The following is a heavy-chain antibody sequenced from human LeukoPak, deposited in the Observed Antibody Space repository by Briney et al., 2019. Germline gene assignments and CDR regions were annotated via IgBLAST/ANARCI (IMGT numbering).Heavy chain of an antibody. CDR3: ARVGCSGGSCYPDY. D-gene: IGHD2-15*01. J-gene: IGHJ4*02. CDR1: GASISTSC. V-gene: IGHV4-59*01. CDR2: IHYSGDI. Sequence: SETLSLTCTVSGASISTSCWYWIRQPPGKGLEWIGYIHYSGDINYNPSLKSRVTISAYTSKNQLSLKLSSVTAADTAVYYCARVGCSGGSCYPDYWGQGTLVTVSS.